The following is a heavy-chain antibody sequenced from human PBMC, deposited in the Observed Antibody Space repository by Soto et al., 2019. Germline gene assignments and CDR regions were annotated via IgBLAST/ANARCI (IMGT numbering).Heavy chain of an antibody. J-gene: IGHJ5*02. Sequence: ASVKVSCKASGYTFTSYGIHWVRQAPGQRLEWMGWINAATGDTKYSPKFQGRVTITRGTSASTAYMELSSLRSEDTAVYYCVRRHVSATGIDWFDPWGQGTLVTVSS. CDR3: VRRHVSATGIDWFDP. D-gene: IGHD6-13*01. V-gene: IGHV1-3*01. CDR2: INAATGDT. CDR1: GYTFTSYG.